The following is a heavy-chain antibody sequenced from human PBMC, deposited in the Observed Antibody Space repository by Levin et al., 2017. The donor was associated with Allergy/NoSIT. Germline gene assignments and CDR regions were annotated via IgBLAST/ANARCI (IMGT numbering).Heavy chain of an antibody. CDR2: ISIYSGKT. CDR3: AREADENSSYYFDY. CDR1: GYTFTNYG. D-gene: IGHD3-22*01. V-gene: IGHV1-18*01. J-gene: IGHJ4*02. Sequence: ASVKVSCKASGYTFTNYGVSWVRQAPGQGLEWMGWISIYSGKTIYAQKFQGRVAMTADTSTNTVYMELRSLRSDDTAVYFCAREADENSSYYFDYWGQGTLVTVSS.